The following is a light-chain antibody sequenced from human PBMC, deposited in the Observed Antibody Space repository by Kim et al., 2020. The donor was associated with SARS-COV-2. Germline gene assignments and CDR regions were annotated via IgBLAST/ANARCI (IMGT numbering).Light chain of an antibody. V-gene: IGKV3-11*01. CDR1: QSVSSY. CDR2: DAS. Sequence: SPGERATLSCRASQSVSSYFAWYQQKPGQAPRLLIYDASNRATGIPARFSGSGSGTDFTLTISSLEPEDFAVYYCQQRSNWPRLYTFGQGTKLEI. CDR3: QQRSNWPRLYT. J-gene: IGKJ2*01.